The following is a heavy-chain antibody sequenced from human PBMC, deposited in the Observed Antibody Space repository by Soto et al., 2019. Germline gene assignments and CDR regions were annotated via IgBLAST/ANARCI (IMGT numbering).Heavy chain of an antibody. D-gene: IGHD6-13*01. V-gene: IGHV1-69*01. CDR3: AIGTRSSWSCDF. Sequence: QVQVVQSGAEVKKPGSSVKVSCKASGGTFSDYAISWVRQAPGQGLEWMGGIIPLTETPVYAQTVQGRLTISADEVTSVAYMELSTLRSDDTAVYYYAIGTRSSWSCDFWGQGTLVTVSS. J-gene: IGHJ4*02. CDR1: GGTFSDYA. CDR2: IIPLTETP.